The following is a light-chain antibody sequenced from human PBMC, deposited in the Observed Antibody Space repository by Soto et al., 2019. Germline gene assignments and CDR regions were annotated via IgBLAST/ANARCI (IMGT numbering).Light chain of an antibody. CDR1: QDISNY. CDR2: AAS. V-gene: IGKV1-27*01. J-gene: IGKJ4*01. CDR3: QRYNTAPLT. Sequence: DIQMTQSPSSLSASVGDRVTITCRASQDISNYLAWYQQKPGKVPELLIYAASTLLSGVPSRFSGSGFGTDFTLPVSCLQHEDVATYYCQRYNTAPLTFGGGTKVDIK.